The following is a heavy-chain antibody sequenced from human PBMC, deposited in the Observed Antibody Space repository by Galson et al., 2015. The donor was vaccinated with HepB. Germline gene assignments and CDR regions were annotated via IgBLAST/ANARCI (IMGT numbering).Heavy chain of an antibody. V-gene: IGHV3-7*03. Sequence: SLRLSCAASGFTFSNYWMTWVRQAPGKGLEWVANIKHDGSEKNYVDSVKGRFTISRDNAKNSLDLQMNSLRAEDTAFYYCSGYSSTWGWLDPWGQGTLVTVSS. CDR2: IKHDGSEK. CDR3: SGYSSTWGWLDP. CDR1: GFTFSNYW. D-gene: IGHD5-18*01. J-gene: IGHJ5*02.